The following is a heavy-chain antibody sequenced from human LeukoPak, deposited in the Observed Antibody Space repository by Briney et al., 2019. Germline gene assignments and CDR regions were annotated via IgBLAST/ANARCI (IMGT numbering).Heavy chain of an antibody. CDR1: GFTFSSYS. Sequence: GGSLRLSCAASGFTFSSYSMNWVRQAPGKGLEWVSYISSSSSTIYYADSVKGRFTISRDNAKNSLYLQMNSLRAEDTAVYYCARDRWYGDRFFDYWGQGTLVTVSS. D-gene: IGHD4-17*01. CDR2: ISSSSSTI. CDR3: ARDRWYGDRFFDY. V-gene: IGHV3-48*04. J-gene: IGHJ4*02.